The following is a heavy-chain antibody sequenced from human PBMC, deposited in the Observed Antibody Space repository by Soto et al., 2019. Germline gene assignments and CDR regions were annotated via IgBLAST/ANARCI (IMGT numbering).Heavy chain of an antibody. CDR1: GGSISSYY. Sequence: SETLSLTCTVSGGSISSYYWSWIRQPPGKGLEWIGYIYYSGSTNYNPSLKSRVTISVDTSKNQFSLKLSSVTAADTAVYYCARDEFYSSRGMDVWGQGTTVTVS. CDR2: IYYSGST. CDR3: ARDEFYSSRGMDV. V-gene: IGHV4-59*01. D-gene: IGHD6-13*01. J-gene: IGHJ6*02.